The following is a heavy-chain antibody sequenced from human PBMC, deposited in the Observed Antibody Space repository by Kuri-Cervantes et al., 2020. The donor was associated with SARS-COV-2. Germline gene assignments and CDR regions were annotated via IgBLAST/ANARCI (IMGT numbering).Heavy chain of an antibody. CDR3: ARGSILLWFGESPPDY. V-gene: IGHV4-30-2*01. CDR1: GGSISSGGYS. D-gene: IGHD3-10*01. Sequence: SETLSLTCAVSGGSISSGGYSWSWIRQPPGKGLEWIGYIYHSGSTYYNPSLKSRVTISVDRSKNQFSLKLSSVTAADTAVYYCARGSILLWFGESPPDYWGQGTLVTRSS. CDR2: IYHSGST. J-gene: IGHJ4*02.